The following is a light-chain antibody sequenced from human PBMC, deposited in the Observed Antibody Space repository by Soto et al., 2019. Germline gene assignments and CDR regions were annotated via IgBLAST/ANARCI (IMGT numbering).Light chain of an antibody. J-gene: IGLJ3*02. V-gene: IGLV3-25*03. CDR2: KDS. Sequence: YELTQPPSVSVSPGQTARITCSGDALPKQYAYWYQQKPGQAPVLVIYKDSERPSGIPERFSGSSSGTTVTLTISGVQAEDEADYYCQSADSSGTLWVFGGGTKLTVL. CDR3: QSADSSGTLWV. CDR1: ALPKQY.